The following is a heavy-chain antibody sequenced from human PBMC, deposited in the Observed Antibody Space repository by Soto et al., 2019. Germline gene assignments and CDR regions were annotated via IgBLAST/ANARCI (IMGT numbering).Heavy chain of an antibody. D-gene: IGHD2-15*01. V-gene: IGHV4-4*07. Sequence: QVQLQESGPGLVKPSETLSLPCTVSGGSISSYYWSWIRQPAGKRLEWIGRIYTRGSTNYNPSLKSRVTMSVDTSKNQFALKLSSVTAADTAVYDCARDRCRDYYGMDVWGQGTTVTVSS. CDR1: GGSISSYY. J-gene: IGHJ6*02. CDR2: IYTRGST. CDR3: ARDRCRDYYGMDV.